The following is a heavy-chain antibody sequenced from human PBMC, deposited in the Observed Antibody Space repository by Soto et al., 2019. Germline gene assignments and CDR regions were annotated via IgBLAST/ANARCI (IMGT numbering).Heavy chain of an antibody. CDR3: AKDRGSSWYESVDY. CDR1: GFTFSSYA. D-gene: IGHD6-13*01. V-gene: IGHV3-23*01. Sequence: PGGSLRLSCAASGFTFSSYAMSWVRQAPGKGLEWVSAIRGSGGSTYYADSVKGRFTISRDNSQNTLYLQMNSLRAEDTAVYYCAKDRGSSWYESVDYWGQGTPVTVSS. CDR2: IRGSGGST. J-gene: IGHJ4*02.